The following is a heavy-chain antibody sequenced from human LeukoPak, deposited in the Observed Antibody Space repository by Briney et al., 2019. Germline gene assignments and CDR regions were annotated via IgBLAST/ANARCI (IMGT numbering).Heavy chain of an antibody. J-gene: IGHJ4*02. CDR1: GFTFRNYG. Sequence: PGGSLRLSCAASGFTFRNYGMNWVRQAPGKGLEWVTIIWYDGSNKYYADSVKGRFTISRDNSENTVYLQMNNLRAEDTAVYYCAGRVTGYSSGYVYWGQGTLVTVSS. CDR2: IWYDGSNK. CDR3: AGRVTGYSSGYVY. V-gene: IGHV3-33*01. D-gene: IGHD5-18*01.